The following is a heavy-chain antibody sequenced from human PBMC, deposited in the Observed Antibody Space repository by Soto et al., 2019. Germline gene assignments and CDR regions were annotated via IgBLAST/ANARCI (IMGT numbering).Heavy chain of an antibody. J-gene: IGHJ4*02. CDR2: INAGNGNT. V-gene: IGHV1-3*01. D-gene: IGHD6-19*01. CDR3: ARDPGSLSSGWYRGFDY. CDR1: GYTFTSYA. Sequence: QVQLVQSGAEVKKPGASVKVSCKASGYTFTSYAMHWVRQAPGQRLEWMGWINAGNGNTKYSQKFQGRVTITRDTSASTAYMELSSLRSEDTAVYYCARDPGSLSSGWYRGFDYWGQGTLVTVSS.